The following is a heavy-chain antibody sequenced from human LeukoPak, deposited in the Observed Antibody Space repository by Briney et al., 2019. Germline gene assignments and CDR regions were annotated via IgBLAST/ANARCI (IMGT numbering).Heavy chain of an antibody. CDR2: ISAYSGNT. J-gene: IGHJ5*02. CDR3: ARDSYSSSWYSRGFDP. Sequence: ASVKVSCKASGYTFTSYGISWVRQAPGQGLEWMGWISAYSGNTNYAQKLQGRVTMTTDTSTSTAYMELRSLRSDDTAVYYCARDSYSSSWYSRGFDPWGQGTLVTVSS. CDR1: GYTFTSYG. V-gene: IGHV1-18*01. D-gene: IGHD6-13*01.